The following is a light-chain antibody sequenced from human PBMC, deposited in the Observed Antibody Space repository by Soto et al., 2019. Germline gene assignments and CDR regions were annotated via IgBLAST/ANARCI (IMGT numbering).Light chain of an antibody. J-gene: IGKJ4*01. Sequence: EVVMTQSPATLSVSLGDRATLSCRASQSVSSNLAWYQQKPGQAPRLLIYGASTRATGIPARFSGSGSGTEFTLTISSLQSEDFAVYSCQQYNNWPLTFGGGTKVENK. CDR2: GAS. V-gene: IGKV3-15*01. CDR1: QSVSSN. CDR3: QQYNNWPLT.